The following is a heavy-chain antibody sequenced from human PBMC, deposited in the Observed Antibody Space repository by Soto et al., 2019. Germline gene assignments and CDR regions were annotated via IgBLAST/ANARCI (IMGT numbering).Heavy chain of an antibody. Sequence: QVQLQESGPGLVKPSQTLSLTCTVSGGSITTDDYFWSWIRQSPERGLEWIGFIFHSGNTFNNPSLSGRASLSVDTSKNEFSLNLTSVTAAGTAVYYCVREGTKISPQGYITAAGRFDHWGQGALVTVSS. CDR1: GGSITTDDYF. D-gene: IGHD6-25*01. CDR2: IFHSGNT. V-gene: IGHV4-30-4*01. J-gene: IGHJ4*02. CDR3: VREGTKISPQGYITAAGRFDH.